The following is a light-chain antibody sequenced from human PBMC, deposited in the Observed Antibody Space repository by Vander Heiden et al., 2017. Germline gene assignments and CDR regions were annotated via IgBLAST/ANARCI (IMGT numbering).Light chain of an antibody. CDR2: WAS. CDR3: QQDDSTPLT. J-gene: IGKJ4*01. Sequence: DIVMTQSPDSLAVSLGERATINCKSSQSVLYSSNNKNYLAWYQQKPGQPPKLLIYWASTRESGVPDRFSGSGSGTDFTLTISSLQAEYVAVYYCQQDDSTPLTFGGGTKVEIK. CDR1: QSVLYSSNNKNY. V-gene: IGKV4-1*01.